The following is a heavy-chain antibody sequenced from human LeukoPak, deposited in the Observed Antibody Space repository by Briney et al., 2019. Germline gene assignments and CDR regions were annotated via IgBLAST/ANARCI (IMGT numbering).Heavy chain of an antibody. D-gene: IGHD5-24*01. J-gene: IGHJ5*02. V-gene: IGHV1-2*02. Sequence: GASLRDSCKTSVYTYTAYYLYAVRQTPGQGLEWMGCINPNRGGTDYAQKFQGRVTMTTDTSISTANMDRSSLRSGDTAVYYCARRGEMATVRGDHFDPWGQGTLVAVSS. CDR1: VYTYTAYY. CDR3: ARRGEMATVRGDHFDP. CDR2: INPNRGGT.